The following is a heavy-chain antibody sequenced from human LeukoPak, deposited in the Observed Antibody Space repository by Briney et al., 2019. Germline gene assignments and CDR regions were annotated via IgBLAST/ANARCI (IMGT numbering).Heavy chain of an antibody. D-gene: IGHD3-10*01. V-gene: IGHV5-51*01. CDR2: IYTDDSDT. CDR3: ARLTGSGAHIEYFDY. CDR1: GYKFLTNW. J-gene: IGHJ4*02. Sequence: GESLKIPCKDSGYKFLTNWIGWVRQRPGKGLEWVGIIYTDDSDTRYSPAFQGQVTISADKSIRTAYLQWSSLKASDTAIYFCARLTGSGAHIEYFDYWGQGTLVTVSS.